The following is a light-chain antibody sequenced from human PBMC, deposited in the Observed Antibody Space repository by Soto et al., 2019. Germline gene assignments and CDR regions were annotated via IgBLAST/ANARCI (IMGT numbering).Light chain of an antibody. CDR2: GAS. Sequence: IVLTQSPGTLSLSPGERATLSCRASEGVASKYLAWYQHKPGQSPRLIFFGASNRATGIPDRFSGSVSGTDVTLTISRVQPEDGSVYYGHQSGSSPWTLGQGTKVDIK. J-gene: IGKJ1*01. V-gene: IGKV3-20*01. CDR3: HQSGSSPWT. CDR1: EGVASKY.